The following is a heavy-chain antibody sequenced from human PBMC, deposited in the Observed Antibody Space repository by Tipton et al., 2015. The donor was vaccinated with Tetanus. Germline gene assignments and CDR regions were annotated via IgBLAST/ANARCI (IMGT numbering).Heavy chain of an antibody. CDR2: IYPGDSDT. CDR1: GYSFTDYW. D-gene: IGHD6-6*01. J-gene: IGHJ2*01. CDR3: ARSYSSSSYWYFDL. Sequence: QLVQSGAEVIKPGDSLKISCKGSGYSFTDYWIAWVRQMPGKGLEWMGIIYPGDSDTRYSPSFQGQVTISADKSINTAYLQWSSLKASDIAVFYCARSYSSSSYWYFDLWGRSTLVTVSS. V-gene: IGHV5-51*03.